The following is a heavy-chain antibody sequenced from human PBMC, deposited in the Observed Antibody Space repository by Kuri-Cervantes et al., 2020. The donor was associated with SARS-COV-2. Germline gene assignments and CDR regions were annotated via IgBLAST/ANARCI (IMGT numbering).Heavy chain of an antibody. Sequence: GGSLRLSCAASGFTFSSYAMHWVRQAPGKGLEWVAVISYDGSNKYYADSVKGRSTISRDNSKNTLYLQMNSLRAEDTAVYYCARGGSGWTDDNWFDPWGQGTLVTVSS. J-gene: IGHJ5*02. D-gene: IGHD6-19*01. V-gene: IGHV3-30-3*01. CDR2: ISYDGSNK. CDR3: ARGGSGWTDDNWFDP. CDR1: GFTFSSYA.